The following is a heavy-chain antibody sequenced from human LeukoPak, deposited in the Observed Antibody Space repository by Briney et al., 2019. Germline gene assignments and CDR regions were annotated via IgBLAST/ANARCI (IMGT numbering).Heavy chain of an antibody. V-gene: IGHV3-23*01. CDR1: AFTFSSYA. D-gene: IGHD3-10*01. Sequence: PGGSLRLSCAASAFTFSSYAMSWVRQAPGKGLEWVSAISGSGGSTYYADSVKGRFTISRDNSKNTLYLQMNSLRAEDTAVYYCAKTYYGSGSYYNPFDYWGQGTLVTVSS. CDR3: AKTYYGSGSYYNPFDY. CDR2: ISGSGGST. J-gene: IGHJ4*02.